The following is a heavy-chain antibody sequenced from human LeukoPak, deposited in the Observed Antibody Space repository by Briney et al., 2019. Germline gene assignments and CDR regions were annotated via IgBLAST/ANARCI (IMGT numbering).Heavy chain of an antibody. CDR1: GYTFTSCA. V-gene: IGHV1-3*01. D-gene: IGHD3-10*01. CDR3: ARTLWFGEFDP. Sequence: WASVKVSCKASGYTFTSCAIHWVRQAPGQRLEWMGWINVGTGNTKYSQTFQDRVSITSDTSASTAYMELSSLRSEDTAVYYCARTLWFGEFDPWGQGTLVTVSS. J-gene: IGHJ5*02. CDR2: INVGTGNT.